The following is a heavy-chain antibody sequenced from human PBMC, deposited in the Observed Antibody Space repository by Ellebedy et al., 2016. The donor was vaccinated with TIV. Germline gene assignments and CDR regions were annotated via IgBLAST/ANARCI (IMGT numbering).Heavy chain of an antibody. Sequence: GESLKISCKGSGYSFTSYWIGRVPQMSGKGLECMGIIYTGDSDTRYSPSFQGQVTISADKSISTAYLQWSSLRASDTAIYYFSTGSRNGYYFDYWGQGALVTVSS. CDR2: IYTGDSDT. CDR1: GYSFTSYW. CDR3: STGSRNGYYFDY. J-gene: IGHJ4*02. V-gene: IGHV5-51*01. D-gene: IGHD1-14*01.